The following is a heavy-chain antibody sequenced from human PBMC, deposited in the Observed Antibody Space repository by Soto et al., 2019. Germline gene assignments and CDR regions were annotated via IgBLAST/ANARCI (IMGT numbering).Heavy chain of an antibody. CDR1: GFTFSSYS. D-gene: IGHD5-18*01. Sequence: SLRLSCAASGFTFSSYSMNWVHQAPGKGLEWVSSISSSSSYIYYADSVKGRFTISRDNAKNSLYLQMNSLRAEDTAVYYCAREEHSYGSPVDYWGQGTLVTVSS. V-gene: IGHV3-21*01. CDR2: ISSSSSYI. CDR3: AREEHSYGSPVDY. J-gene: IGHJ4*02.